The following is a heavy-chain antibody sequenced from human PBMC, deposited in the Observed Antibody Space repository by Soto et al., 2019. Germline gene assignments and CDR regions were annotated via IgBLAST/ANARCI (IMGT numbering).Heavy chain of an antibody. CDR1: GGSISSGDYY. Sequence: QVRLQESGPGLVKPSQTLSLTCTVSGGSISSGDYYWSWIRQPPGKGLEWNGCIYYSGSTYYNPSLKSRVTISVDTSKNQFSLKLSSVTAADTAVYYCARGEYCSSTSCYDGGVWFDPWGQGTLVTVSS. CDR3: ARGEYCSSTSCYDGGVWFDP. J-gene: IGHJ5*02. CDR2: IYYSGST. V-gene: IGHV4-30-4*01. D-gene: IGHD2-2*01.